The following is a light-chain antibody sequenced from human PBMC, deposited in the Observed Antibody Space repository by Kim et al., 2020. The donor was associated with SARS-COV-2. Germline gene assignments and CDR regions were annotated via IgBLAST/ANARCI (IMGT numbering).Light chain of an antibody. CDR2: GAS. V-gene: IGKV1-17*03. J-gene: IGKJ1*01. CDR3: QQTYSASRT. Sequence: DIQMTQSPSAMSAFVGDRVTITCRASQDIYNYLAWFQQKPGTVPKRLIYGASNLQGGVPSRFSGSGSGTEFTLTISSLQPEDFATYYCQQTYSASRTFGQGTKVDIK. CDR1: QDIYNY.